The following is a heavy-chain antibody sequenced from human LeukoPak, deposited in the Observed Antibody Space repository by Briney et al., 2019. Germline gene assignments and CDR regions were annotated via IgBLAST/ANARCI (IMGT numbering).Heavy chain of an antibody. CDR2: IYYSGST. CDR1: GGSISSSSYY. Sequence: SETLSLTCTVSGGSISSSSYYWGWIRQPPGKGLEWIGSIYYSGSTYYNPSLKSRVTISVDTSKNQFSLKLSSVTAADTAVYYWAKTDRTVTTQVTNNYYGMDVWGQGTTVTVSS. CDR3: AKTDRTVTTQVTNNYYGMDV. J-gene: IGHJ6*02. D-gene: IGHD4-17*01. V-gene: IGHV4-39*01.